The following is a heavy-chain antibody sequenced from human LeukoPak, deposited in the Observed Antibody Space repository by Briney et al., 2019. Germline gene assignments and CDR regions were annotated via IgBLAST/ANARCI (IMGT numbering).Heavy chain of an antibody. V-gene: IGHV4-34*01. J-gene: IGHJ4*02. CDR2: INHSGST. CDR3: ARHEVVRGVIIYGFDY. Sequence: PSETLSLTCAVYGGSFSGYYWSWIRQPPGKGLEWIGEINHSGSTNYNPSLKSRVTISVDTSKNQFSLKLSSVTAADTAVYYCARHEVVRGVIIYGFDYWGQGALVTVSS. CDR1: GGSFSGYY. D-gene: IGHD3-10*01.